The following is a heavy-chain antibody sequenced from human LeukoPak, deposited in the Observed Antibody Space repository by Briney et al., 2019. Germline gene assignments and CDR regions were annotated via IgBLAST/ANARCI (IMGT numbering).Heavy chain of an antibody. CDR2: IWDDGSNE. CDR3: ARRSSAWYFLDY. D-gene: IGHD6-19*01. Sequence: PGRSLRLSCAASGFTFSSYGMHWVRQAPGKGLEWVAVIWDDGSNEYYADSVKGRFTIFRDNRRNTLYLQMNSLRAEDTAVYYCARRSSAWYFLDYWGQGTLVTVSS. V-gene: IGHV3-33*01. CDR1: GFTFSSYG. J-gene: IGHJ4*02.